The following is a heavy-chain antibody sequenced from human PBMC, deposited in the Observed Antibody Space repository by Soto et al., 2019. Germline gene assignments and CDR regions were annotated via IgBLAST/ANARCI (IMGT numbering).Heavy chain of an antibody. Sequence: PVGSLRLSCAASGFTFSSYGMHWVCQAPGKGLEWVALISSDGTKKHLADSVKGRFTISRDNSKNMVYLVLQSLKPEDTAVYYCAKAAAAAYYYYYYGMDVWGQGTTVTVSS. CDR1: GFTFSSYG. CDR2: ISSDGTKK. J-gene: IGHJ6*02. CDR3: AKAAAAAYYYYYYGMDV. V-gene: IGHV3-30*18. D-gene: IGHD6-25*01.